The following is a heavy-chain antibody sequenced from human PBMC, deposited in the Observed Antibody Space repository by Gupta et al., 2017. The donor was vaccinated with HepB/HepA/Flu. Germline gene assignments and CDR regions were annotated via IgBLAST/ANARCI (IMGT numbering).Heavy chain of an antibody. CDR3: ARAYNWNDVPGDY. V-gene: IGHV1-2*02. J-gene: IGHJ4*02. Sequence: QVQAVQSGAELKKPGASVKVSCKASGFTFTGYYFHWVRQAPGERLEWMGWILPSNGATKYAQKFQGRVTMTRDTAITTVYMELKRLTSDDTAMYYCARAYNWNDVPGDYWGQGTLVSVSS. CDR2: ILPSNGAT. CDR1: GFTFTGYY. D-gene: IGHD1-1*01.